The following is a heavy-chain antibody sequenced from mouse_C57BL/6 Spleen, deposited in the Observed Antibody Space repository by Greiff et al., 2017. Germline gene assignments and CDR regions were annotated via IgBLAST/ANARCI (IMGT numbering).Heavy chain of an antibody. CDR2: IYYNGSI. V-gene: IGHV3-5*01. CDR1: GISITTGNYR. Sequence: VQLKESGPGLVKPSQTVFLTCTVTGISITTGNYRWSWIRQFPGNKLEWLGYIYYNGSITYTPSLTSRTTNTRDTPKNQFFVEMNSMSAEDKATYNCAREGGDYEGYAMDYWGQGTSVTVSS. CDR3: AREGGDYEGYAMDY. J-gene: IGHJ4*01. D-gene: IGHD2-4*01.